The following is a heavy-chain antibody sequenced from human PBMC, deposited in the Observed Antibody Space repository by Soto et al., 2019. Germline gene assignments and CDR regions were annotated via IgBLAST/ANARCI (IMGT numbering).Heavy chain of an antibody. D-gene: IGHD1-26*01. CDR2: IIPIFGTA. CDR3: AREWAKYYYYGMDV. J-gene: IGHJ6*02. Sequence: ASVKVSCKASGGTFSSYAISWVRQAPGQGLEWMGGIIPIFGTANYAQKFQGRVTITADKSTSTAYMELSSLRSEDTAVYYCAREWAKYYYYGMDVWGQGTTVTVSS. V-gene: IGHV1-69*06. CDR1: GGTFSSYA.